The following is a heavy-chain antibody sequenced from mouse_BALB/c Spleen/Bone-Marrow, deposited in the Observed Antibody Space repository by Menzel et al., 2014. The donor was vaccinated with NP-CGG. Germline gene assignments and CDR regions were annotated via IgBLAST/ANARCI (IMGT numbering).Heavy chain of an antibody. CDR2: IDPANGNL. CDR3: APYYYGRWFAN. J-gene: IGHJ3*01. V-gene: IGHV14-3*02. CDR1: GFNITDTY. Sequence: EVQLQQSGAELVKPGASVKLSCTASGFNITDTYMHWVKQRPEQGLEWIGRIDPANGNLKYDPKFQGKATITADTSSNTADLQLSSMTSEDTAVYYCAPYYYGRWFANWGQGTLVTVSA. D-gene: IGHD1-1*01.